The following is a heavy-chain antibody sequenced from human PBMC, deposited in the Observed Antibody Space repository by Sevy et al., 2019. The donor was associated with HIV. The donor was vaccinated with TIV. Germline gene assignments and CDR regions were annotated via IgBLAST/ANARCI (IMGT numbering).Heavy chain of an antibody. J-gene: IGHJ4*02. CDR1: GFTLNNYW. CDR2: INQDGGVT. CDR3: VRAIAKDGSF. D-gene: IGHD6-13*01. V-gene: IGHV3-7*01. Sequence: GGSLRLSCVASGFTLNNYWMHWVRQAPGKGLEWVANINQDGGVTYYVDSVRGRFTISRDNDRNLVFLQMNSLRVDDTALYFCVRAIAKDGSFWGQGTLVTVSS.